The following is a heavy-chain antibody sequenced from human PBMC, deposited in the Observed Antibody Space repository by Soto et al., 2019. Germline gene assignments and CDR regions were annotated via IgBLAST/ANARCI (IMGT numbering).Heavy chain of an antibody. J-gene: IGHJ6*02. Sequence: GGSLRLSCAASGFTVSSNYMSWVRQAPGKGPEWVSVIYSGGSTYYADSVKGRFTISRDNSKNTLYLQMNSLRAEDTAVYYCARDKAAAGPYYYYYGMDVWGQGTTVTVSS. CDR3: ARDKAAAGPYYYYYGMDV. CDR1: GFTVSSNY. D-gene: IGHD6-13*01. V-gene: IGHV3-53*01. CDR2: IYSGGST.